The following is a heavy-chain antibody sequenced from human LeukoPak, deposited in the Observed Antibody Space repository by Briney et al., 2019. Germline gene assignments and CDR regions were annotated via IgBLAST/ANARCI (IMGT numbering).Heavy chain of an antibody. CDR3: VREHDWGDFDF. D-gene: IGHD3-9*01. CDR2: ISYNGGT. J-gene: IGHJ4*02. CDR1: GGSISSYY. V-gene: IGHV4-59*01. Sequence: SETLSLTCTVSGGSISSYYWSWIRQPPGRGLEWIGYISYNGGTNYNPSLKSRVTISKDTSKNQFSLKLSSVTAADTAVYYCVREHDWGDFDFWGQGTLVTVSS.